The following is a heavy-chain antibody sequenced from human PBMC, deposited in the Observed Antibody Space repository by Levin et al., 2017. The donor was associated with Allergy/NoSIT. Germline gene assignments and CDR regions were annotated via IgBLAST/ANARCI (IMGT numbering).Heavy chain of an antibody. Sequence: GESLKISCAASGFTFSGSAMHWVRQASGKGLEWVGRIRSKANSYATAYAASVKGRFTISRDDSKNTAYLQMNSLKTEDTAVYYCTRHPQHYDFWSGYRIYYYYMDVWGKGTTVTVSS. V-gene: IGHV3-73*01. CDR1: GFTFSGSA. J-gene: IGHJ6*03. CDR2: IRSKANSYAT. D-gene: IGHD3-3*01. CDR3: TRHPQHYDFWSGYRIYYYYMDV.